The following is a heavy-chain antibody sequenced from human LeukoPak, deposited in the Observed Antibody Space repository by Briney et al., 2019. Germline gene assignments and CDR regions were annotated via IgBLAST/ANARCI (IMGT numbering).Heavy chain of an antibody. D-gene: IGHD4-17*01. Sequence: GGSLRLSCAASGFTLSSYAMSWVRQAPGKGLEWVSAISGSGGSTYYADSVKGRFTISRDNSKNTLYLQMNSLRAEDTAVYYCAKDGRDYSFSYWGQGTLVTVSS. V-gene: IGHV3-23*01. CDR3: AKDGRDYSFSY. CDR1: GFTLSSYA. CDR2: ISGSGGST. J-gene: IGHJ4*02.